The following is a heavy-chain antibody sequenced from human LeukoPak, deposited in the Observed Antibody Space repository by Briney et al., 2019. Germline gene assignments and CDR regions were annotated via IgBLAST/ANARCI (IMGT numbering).Heavy chain of an antibody. J-gene: IGHJ3*02. Sequence: PSQTLSLTCAVSGGSISSGGYSWSWIRQPPGKGLEWIGYIYHSGSTYYNPSLKSRVTISVDRSKNQFSLKLSSVTAADTAVYYCAGADYYGSGIRAFDIWGQGTMVTVSS. V-gene: IGHV4-30-2*01. CDR2: IYHSGST. D-gene: IGHD3-10*01. CDR1: GGSISSGGYS. CDR3: AGADYYGSGIRAFDI.